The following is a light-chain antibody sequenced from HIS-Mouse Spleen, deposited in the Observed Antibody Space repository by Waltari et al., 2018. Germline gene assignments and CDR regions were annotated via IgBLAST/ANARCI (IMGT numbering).Light chain of an antibody. V-gene: IGKV4-1*01. CDR2: WAS. J-gene: IGKJ2*01. CDR3: QQYYSTPYT. Sequence: DIVMTQSPDSLDVSLGERATINCKSSQSVLYSSNNKNYLAWYQQKPGQPPKLLIYWASTRESGVPDRFSGSGSGTDFTLTISSLQAEDVAVYYCQQYYSTPYTFGQGTKLEIK. CDR1: QSVLYSSNNKNY.